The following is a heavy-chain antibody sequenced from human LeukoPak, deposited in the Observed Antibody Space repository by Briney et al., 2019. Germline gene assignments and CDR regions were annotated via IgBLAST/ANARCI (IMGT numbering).Heavy chain of an antibody. V-gene: IGHV1-18*01. CDR1: GYTFTSYG. CDR2: IGAYNGNT. Sequence: ASVKVSCKASGYTFTSYGISWMRQAPGQGLEWMGWIGAYNGNTNYAQKLQGRGTMTTDTSTSTDYMELRSLRSDDTAVYYCARVMYSSRAVDYWGQGTLVTVSS. D-gene: IGHD6-13*01. CDR3: ARVMYSSRAVDY. J-gene: IGHJ4*02.